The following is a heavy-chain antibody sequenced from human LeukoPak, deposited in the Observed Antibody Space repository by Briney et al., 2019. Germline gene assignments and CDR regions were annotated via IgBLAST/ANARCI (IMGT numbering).Heavy chain of an antibody. V-gene: IGHV4-59*01. J-gene: IGHJ3*02. Sequence: SETLSLTCTVSGGTISSYYWSWIRQPPGKGLEWIAYIDYSGSTNYNPSLKSRVTISVDASKNQFSLKLSSVTAADTAVYYCARDRRRDLLHAFDIWGQGTMVTVSS. CDR3: ARDRRRDLLHAFDI. CDR2: IDYSGST. CDR1: GGTISSYY. D-gene: IGHD1-26*01.